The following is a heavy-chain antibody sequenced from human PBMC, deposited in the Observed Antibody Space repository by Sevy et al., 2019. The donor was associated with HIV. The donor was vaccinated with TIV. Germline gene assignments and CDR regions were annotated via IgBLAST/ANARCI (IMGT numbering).Heavy chain of an antibody. J-gene: IGHJ5*02. CDR1: GFTFSSYS. D-gene: IGHD3-3*01. CDR2: ISSSSYI. CDR3: ARDFVTIFGKYNWFDP. V-gene: IGHV3-21*01. Sequence: GGSLRLSCAASGFTFSSYSMNWVRQAPGKGLEWVSSISSSSYIYYADSVKGRFTISRDNAKNSLYLQMNSLRAEDTAVYYCARDFVTIFGKYNWFDPWGQGTLVTVSS.